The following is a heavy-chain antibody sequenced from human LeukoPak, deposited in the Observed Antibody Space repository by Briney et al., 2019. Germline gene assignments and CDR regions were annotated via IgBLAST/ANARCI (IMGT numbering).Heavy chain of an antibody. CDR1: GFTFSSSD. V-gene: IGHV3-13*01. CDR3: ARAVPMARGVNYYDY. D-gene: IGHD3-10*01. CDR2: IGPTGDT. Sequence: GGSLRLSCAASGFTFSSSDMHWVRQATGKGLEWVSAIGPTGDTYYPGSVKGRFTISRENAGNSLYLQMNSLRAGDTAVYYCARAVPMARGVNYYDYWGQGTLVTVSS. J-gene: IGHJ4*02.